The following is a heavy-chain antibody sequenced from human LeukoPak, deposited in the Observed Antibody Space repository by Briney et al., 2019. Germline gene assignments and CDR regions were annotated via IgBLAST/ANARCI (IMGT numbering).Heavy chain of an antibody. D-gene: IGHD3-3*01. CDR2: INPDESYT. CDR1: GFTFTSYW. V-gene: IGHV3-74*01. CDR3: ARGTSGYYY. J-gene: IGHJ4*02. Sequence: PGGSLRLSCAASGFTFTSYWMHWVRQAPGKGLVWVSRINPDESYTVYADSVKGRFTISRDNAKNTLYLQMNNLGAEDTAVYYCARGTSGYYYWGQGALVTVSS.